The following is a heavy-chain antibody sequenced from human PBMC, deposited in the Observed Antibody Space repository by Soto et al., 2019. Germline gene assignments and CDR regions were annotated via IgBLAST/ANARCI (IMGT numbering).Heavy chain of an antibody. J-gene: IGHJ3*02. CDR1: GGSISSGGYY. D-gene: IGHD2-21*02. V-gene: IGHV4-31*03. CDR3: ARGAYCGGDCYLRAFDI. CDR2: IYYSGST. Sequence: QVQLQESGPGLVKPSQTLSLTCTVSGGSISSGGYYWSWIRQHPGKGLEWIGYIYYSGSTYYNPSLKSRVTISVDTSKNQSSLKLSSVTAADTAVYYCARGAYCGGDCYLRAFDIWGQGTMVTVSS.